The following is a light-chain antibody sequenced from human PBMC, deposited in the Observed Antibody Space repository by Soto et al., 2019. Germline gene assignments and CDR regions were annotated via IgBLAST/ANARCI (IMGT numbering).Light chain of an antibody. J-gene: IGKJ1*01. CDR3: QQYSSWLWT. V-gene: IGKV3-15*01. CDR2: GAS. Sequence: IVMTQSPATLSVSPGERANLSCRASQSVGTRLAWYQQTPGQAPRLLIYGASNRATGVPARISGSVSGTEFTLTIASLQSEHFALYYCQQYSSWLWTFGQGTKVDIK. CDR1: QSVGTR.